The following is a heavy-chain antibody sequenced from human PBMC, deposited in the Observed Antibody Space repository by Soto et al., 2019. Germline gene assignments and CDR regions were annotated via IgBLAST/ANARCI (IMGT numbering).Heavy chain of an antibody. CDR2: IYKNATT. CDR3: ARGRYCLTGRSCTNWFDX. CDR1: RDSISNLFYF. V-gene: IGHV4-30-4*01. J-gene: IGHJ5*01. D-gene: IGHD7-27*01. Sequence: RSLACSVTRDSISNLFYFCAWIRQPPGSALEDIVDIYKNATTYYNPSLESRVALSVDTPKRQFSLNVNSVTAEDTAVYFCARGRYCLTGRSCTNWFDXWGQGALFTVSX.